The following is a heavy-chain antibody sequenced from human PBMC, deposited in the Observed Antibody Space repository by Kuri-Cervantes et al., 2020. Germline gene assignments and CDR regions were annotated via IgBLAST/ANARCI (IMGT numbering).Heavy chain of an antibody. CDR3: AKDITPIYGDSSFDY. CDR2: ISSTSSHT. CDR1: GFTFSTYG. J-gene: IGHJ4*02. D-gene: IGHD4-17*01. Sequence: GESLKISCAASGFTFSTYGMNWVRQAPGKRLEWISSISSTSSHTDSADPVKGRFTISRDNAKNSLYLQMNSLRAEDTALYYCAKDITPIYGDSSFDYWGQGTLVTVSS. V-gene: IGHV3-21*04.